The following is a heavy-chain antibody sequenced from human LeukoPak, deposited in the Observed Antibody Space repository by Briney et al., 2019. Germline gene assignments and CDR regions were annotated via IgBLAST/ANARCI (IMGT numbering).Heavy chain of an antibody. D-gene: IGHD4-17*01. Sequence: AAVKVSCKASGYTFTSYGISWVRQAPGQGLEWMGWISAYNGNTNYAQKLQGRVTMTTDTSTSTAYMELRSLRSDDTAVYYCARFGSPRDYGRINYYYYYGMDVWGQGTTVTVSS. CDR3: ARFGSPRDYGRINYYYYYGMDV. V-gene: IGHV1-18*01. J-gene: IGHJ6*02. CDR1: GYTFTSYG. CDR2: ISAYNGNT.